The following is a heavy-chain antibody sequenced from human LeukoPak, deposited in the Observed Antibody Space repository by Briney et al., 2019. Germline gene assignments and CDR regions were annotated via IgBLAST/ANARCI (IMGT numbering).Heavy chain of an antibody. J-gene: IGHJ4*02. Sequence: PSETLSLTCTVSGGFISSYYWSWIRQPAGKGLEWIGRIYTSGSTNYNPSLKSRVTMSVDTSKNQFSLKLNSVTAADTAVYYCARARSPNIAVAGACFDYWGQGTLVTVSS. CDR1: GGFISSYY. CDR3: ARARSPNIAVAGACFDY. D-gene: IGHD6-19*01. V-gene: IGHV4-4*07. CDR2: IYTSGST.